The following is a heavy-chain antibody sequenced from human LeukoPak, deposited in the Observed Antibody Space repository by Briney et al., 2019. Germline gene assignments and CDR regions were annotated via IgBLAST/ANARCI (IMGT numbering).Heavy chain of an antibody. CDR3: ARGPYSYDSSGAFDI. Sequence: PSETLSLTCTVSGGSISSSTYYWGWIRQPPGKGLEWNGSIYYSGSTNYNPSLKSRVTISVDTSKNQFSLKLSSVTAADTAVYYCARGPYSYDSSGAFDIWGQGTMVTVSS. J-gene: IGHJ3*02. D-gene: IGHD3-22*01. V-gene: IGHV4-39*01. CDR1: GGSISSSTYY. CDR2: IYYSGST.